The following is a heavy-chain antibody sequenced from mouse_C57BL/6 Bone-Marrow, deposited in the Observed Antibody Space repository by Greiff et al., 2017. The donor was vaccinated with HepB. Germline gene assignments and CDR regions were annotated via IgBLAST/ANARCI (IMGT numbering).Heavy chain of an antibody. D-gene: IGHD2-1*01. CDR2: IDPETGGT. J-gene: IGHJ3*01. CDR1: GYTFTDYE. V-gene: IGHV1-15*01. CDR3: TYGNYVGTWFAY. Sequence: VQLQQSGAELVRPGASVTLSCKASGYTFTDYEMHWVKQTPVHGLEWIGAIDPETGGTAYNQKFKGKAILTADKSSSTAYMELRSLTSEDSAVYYCTYGNYVGTWFAYWGQGTLVTVSA.